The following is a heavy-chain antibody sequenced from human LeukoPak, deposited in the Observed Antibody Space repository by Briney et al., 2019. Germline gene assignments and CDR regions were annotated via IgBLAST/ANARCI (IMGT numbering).Heavy chain of an antibody. V-gene: IGHV4-59*01. J-gene: IGHJ5*02. Sequence: SETLSLTCSVSGGSISGYYWSWIRQPPGKGLEWIGYIYYTGNTNYNPSLKSRVTISVDTPKNQFSLKLSSVTAADTAVYYCARKRDWFDPWGQGTLVTVSS. CDR3: ARKRDWFDP. CDR2: IYYTGNT. CDR1: GGSISGYY.